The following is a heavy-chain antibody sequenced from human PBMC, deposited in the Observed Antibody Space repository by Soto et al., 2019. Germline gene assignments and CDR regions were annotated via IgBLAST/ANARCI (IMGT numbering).Heavy chain of an antibody. J-gene: IGHJ6*02. CDR1: GGSISSGGYS. Sequence: QLQLQESGSGLVKPSQTLSLTCAVSGGSISSGGYSWSWIRQPPGKGLEWIGYIYHSGSTYYNPSHKGRVTISVDRSKNQCSLKLSSVTAADTAVYYCAGSGYYDNSGMDVWGQGTTVTVSS. CDR3: AGSGYYDNSGMDV. CDR2: IYHSGST. D-gene: IGHD3-22*01. V-gene: IGHV4-30-2*01.